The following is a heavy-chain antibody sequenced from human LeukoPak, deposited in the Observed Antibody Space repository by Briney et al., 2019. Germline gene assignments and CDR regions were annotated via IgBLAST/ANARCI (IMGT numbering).Heavy chain of an antibody. D-gene: IGHD2/OR15-2a*01. J-gene: IGHJ4*02. CDR3: VSFYEAY. V-gene: IGHV3-30-3*01. Sequence: GGSLRLSCAASGFTFSSYAMHWVRQAPGKGLEWVAVISYDGSNKYYADSVKGRFTISRDNSKNTLYLQMNNLRAEDTAVYYCVSFYEAYWGRGTLVTVSS. CDR2: ISYDGSNK. CDR1: GFTFSSYA.